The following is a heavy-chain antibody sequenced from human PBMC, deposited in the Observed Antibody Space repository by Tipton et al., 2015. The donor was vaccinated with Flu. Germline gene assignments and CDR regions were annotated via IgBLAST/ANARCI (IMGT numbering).Heavy chain of an antibody. D-gene: IGHD3-16*01. J-gene: IGHJ6*02. CDR1: GYTFTNYG. CDR2: INANNGNT. V-gene: IGHV1-18*01. Sequence: QLVQSGAEVQKPGASVKVSCKASGYTFTNYGITWVRQAPGEGLEWMGWINANNGNTNYAQSLQGRVTMTTDTSTSTAYMELRSLKSDDTAVYYCARGGDMNVWGQGTTVTVSS. CDR3: ARGGDMNV.